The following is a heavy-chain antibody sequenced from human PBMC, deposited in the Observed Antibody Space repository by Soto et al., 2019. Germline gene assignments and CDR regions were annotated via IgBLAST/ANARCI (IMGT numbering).Heavy chain of an antibody. J-gene: IGHJ6*02. Sequence: ASVKVSCKASGYTFTSYYMHWVRQAPGQGLEWMGIINPSGGSTSYAQKFQGRVTMTRDTSTSTVYMELSSLRSEDTAVYYCARELAAAGTVWNYYYGMDVWGQGTTVTVSS. D-gene: IGHD6-13*01. CDR1: GYTFTSYY. CDR3: ARELAAAGTVWNYYYGMDV. CDR2: INPSGGST. V-gene: IGHV1-46*03.